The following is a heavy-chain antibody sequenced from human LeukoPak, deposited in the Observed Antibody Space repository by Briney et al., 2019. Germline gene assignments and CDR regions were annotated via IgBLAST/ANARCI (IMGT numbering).Heavy chain of an antibody. CDR2: IYYSGST. CDR3: ARGSRELYYFDY. Sequence: PSETLSLTCTVSGGSISSDYWSWIRQPPGKGLEWIGYIYYSGSTKYNPSLKSRVTISVDASKTQFSLKLNSVTAADTAVYYCARGSRELYYFDYWGQGTLVTVSS. CDR1: GGSISSDY. D-gene: IGHD1-7*01. V-gene: IGHV4-59*01. J-gene: IGHJ4*02.